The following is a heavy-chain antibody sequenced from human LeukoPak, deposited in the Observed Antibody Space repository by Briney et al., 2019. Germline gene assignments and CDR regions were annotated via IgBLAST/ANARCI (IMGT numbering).Heavy chain of an antibody. D-gene: IGHD4-17*01. CDR3: AKGNYGDYTPDPMYYFDY. CDR1: GFTFDDYA. CDR2: ISWNSGSI. V-gene: IGHV3-9*03. J-gene: IGHJ4*02. Sequence: PGRSLRLSCGASGFTFDDYAMHWVGQAPGKGLEWVSGISWNSGSIGYADSVKGRFTISRDNAKNSLYLQMNSLRAEDMALYYCAKGNYGDYTPDPMYYFDYWGQGTLVTVSS.